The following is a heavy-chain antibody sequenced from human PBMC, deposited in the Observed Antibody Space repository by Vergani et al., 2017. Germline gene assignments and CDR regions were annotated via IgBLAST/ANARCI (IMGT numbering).Heavy chain of an antibody. CDR3: AREDVVRGPQEYYYYYGMDV. Sequence: EVQLVESGGGLVQPGGSLRLSCAASGFTFSSYSMNWVRQAPGKGLEWVSYISSSSSTIYYADSVKGRFTISRDNAKNSLYLQMNSLRAEDTAVYYCAREDVVRGPQEYYYYYGMDVWGQGTTVTVSS. D-gene: IGHD3-10*01. CDR1: GFTFSSYS. V-gene: IGHV3-48*01. J-gene: IGHJ6*02. CDR2: ISSSSSTI.